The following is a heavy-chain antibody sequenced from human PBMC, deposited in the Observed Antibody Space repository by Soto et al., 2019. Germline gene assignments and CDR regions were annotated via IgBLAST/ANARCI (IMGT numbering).Heavy chain of an antibody. CDR1: GYTFTSYA. CDR2: INAGNGNT. D-gene: IGHD3-10*01. J-gene: IGHJ2*01. CDR3: ARAEFGPAYRNFDL. V-gene: IGHV1-3*01. Sequence: ASVKVSCKASGYTFTSYAMHWVRQAPGQRLEWMRWINAGNGNTKYSQKFQGRVTITRDTSASTAYMELSSLRSEDTAVYYCARAEFGPAYRNFDLWGRGTLVTVSS.